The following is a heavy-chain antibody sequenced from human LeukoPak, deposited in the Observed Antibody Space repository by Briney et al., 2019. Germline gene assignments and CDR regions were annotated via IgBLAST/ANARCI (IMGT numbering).Heavy chain of an antibody. CDR2: INPNGGAT. V-gene: IGHV1-2*02. J-gene: IGHJ6*02. CDR3: AREAAGIAAADYYYYGMDV. CDR1: GYTFTDFY. Sequence: GASVKVSCKASGYTFTDFYVHWVRQAPGQGLEWMGIINPNGGATNYAQKFQGRVTMTRDTSISTAYMELSRLRSDDTAVYYCAREAAGIAAADYYYYGMDVWGQGTTATVSS. D-gene: IGHD6-13*01.